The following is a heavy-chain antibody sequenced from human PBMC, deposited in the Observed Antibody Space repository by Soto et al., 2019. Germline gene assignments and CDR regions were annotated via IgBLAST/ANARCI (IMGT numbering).Heavy chain of an antibody. CDR2: IAASGGST. Sequence: EVQLLESGGGLVQPGGSLRLSCTASGFTFSDLAMRWVRQAPGKGLVWVSGIAASGGSTYYADAVKGRFTISRDNAKNTLTLQMDRLRAGDTAVDYCAHHQRTNARQLWDIDDWGQGTMVTVSS. CDR1: GFTFSDLA. V-gene: IGHV3-23*01. D-gene: IGHD6-6*01. CDR3: AHHQRTNARQLWDIDD. J-gene: IGHJ4*02.